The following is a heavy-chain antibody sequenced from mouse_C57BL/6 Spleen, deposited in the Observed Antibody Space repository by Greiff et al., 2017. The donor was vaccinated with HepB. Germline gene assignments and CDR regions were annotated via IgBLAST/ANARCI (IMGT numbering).Heavy chain of an antibody. Sequence: QVQLKQSGAELVMPGASVKLSCKASGYTFTSYWMHWVKQRPGQGLEWIGEIDPSDSYTNYNQKFKGKSTLTVDKSSSTAYMQLSSLTSEDSAVYYCARSYYGSSLDYWGQGTTLTVSS. V-gene: IGHV1-69*01. J-gene: IGHJ2*01. CDR2: IDPSDSYT. D-gene: IGHD1-1*01. CDR3: ARSYYGSSLDY. CDR1: GYTFTSYW.